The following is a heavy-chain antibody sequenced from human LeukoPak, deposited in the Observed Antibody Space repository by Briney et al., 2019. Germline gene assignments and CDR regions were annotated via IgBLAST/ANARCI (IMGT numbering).Heavy chain of an antibody. D-gene: IGHD3-22*01. V-gene: IGHV3-23*01. CDR3: AKDQYDSGLFDY. J-gene: IGHJ4*02. CDR2: ISGSGGST. Sequence: GGSLRLSCAASGFTFSSYAMSWVRQAPGKGLEWVSAISGSGGSTYYADSVKGRFTTSRDNSKNTLYLQMNSLRAEDTAVYYCAKDQYDSGLFDYWGQGTLVTVSS. CDR1: GFTFSSYA.